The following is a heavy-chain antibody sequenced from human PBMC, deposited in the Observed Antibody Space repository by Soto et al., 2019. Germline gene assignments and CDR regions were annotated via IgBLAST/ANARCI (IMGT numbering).Heavy chain of an antibody. D-gene: IGHD3-9*01. CDR3: ARAGYDILTWYDY. CDR2: IIPILGIA. V-gene: IGHV1-69*02. Sequence: QVQLVQSGAEVKKPGSSVKVSCKASGGTFSSYTISWVRQAPGQGLEWMGRIIPILGIANYAQKFQGRVTITADKSTSTAYMELSSLSSEDTAVYYCARAGYDILTWYDYWGQGTLVTVSS. J-gene: IGHJ4*02. CDR1: GGTFSSYT.